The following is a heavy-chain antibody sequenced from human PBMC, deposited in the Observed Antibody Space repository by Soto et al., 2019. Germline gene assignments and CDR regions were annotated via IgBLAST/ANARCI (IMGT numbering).Heavy chain of an antibody. CDR2: ISAYNGNT. J-gene: IGHJ6*02. D-gene: IGHD4-4*01. CDR3: ARVVTEPYYYYGMDV. Sequence: QVQLVQSGAEVKKPGASVKVSCKASGYTFTSYGISWVRQAPGQGLEWMGWISAYNGNTNYAQKLQGRVTMTTDTSTCTAYMERRSLRSDDTAVYYCARVVTEPYYYYGMDVWGQGTTVTVSS. CDR1: GYTFTSYG. V-gene: IGHV1-18*01.